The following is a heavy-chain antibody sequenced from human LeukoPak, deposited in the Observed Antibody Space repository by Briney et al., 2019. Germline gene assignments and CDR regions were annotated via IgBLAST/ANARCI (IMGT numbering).Heavy chain of an antibody. CDR1: GGSISSHY. CDR3: ARVTLGFGAGFDY. CDR2: IYYSGST. J-gene: IGHJ4*02. D-gene: IGHD3-10*01. Sequence: SETLSLTCTVSGGSISSHYWSWIRQPPGKGLEWIGYIYYSGSTNYNPSLKSRLTISVDTSKNQFSLKLSSVTAADTAMYYCARVTLGFGAGFDYWGQGTLVTVSS. V-gene: IGHV4-59*11.